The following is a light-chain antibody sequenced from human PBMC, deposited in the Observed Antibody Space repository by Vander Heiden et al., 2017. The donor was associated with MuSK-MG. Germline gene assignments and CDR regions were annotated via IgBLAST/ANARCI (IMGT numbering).Light chain of an antibody. Sequence: SYKLAPPPPVSVSPGQTASITCAGGKVGHKNACWYQQKPGQSPVRVSYQETKRPSGIPERFSGSKSGNAAALTISGTQAMDEADYYCQAWEAFGGGTKLTVL. CDR3: QAWEA. J-gene: IGLJ3*02. V-gene: IGLV3-1*01. CDR1: KVGHKN. CDR2: QET.